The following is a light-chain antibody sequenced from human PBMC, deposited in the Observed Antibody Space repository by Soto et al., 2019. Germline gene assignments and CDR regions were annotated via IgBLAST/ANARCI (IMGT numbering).Light chain of an antibody. CDR2: AVS. J-gene: IGLJ3*02. CDR3: SSYTSRSTFWV. V-gene: IGLV2-14*01. CDR1: SSDVDGYKY. Sequence: QSALTQPASVSGSPGQSITISCTGTSSDVDGYKYVSWYQQHPGKAPKLMIYAVSNRPSGVSNRFSGSKSGDTASLTISGLQAEDEADYSCSSYTSRSTFWVFGGGTKVTVL.